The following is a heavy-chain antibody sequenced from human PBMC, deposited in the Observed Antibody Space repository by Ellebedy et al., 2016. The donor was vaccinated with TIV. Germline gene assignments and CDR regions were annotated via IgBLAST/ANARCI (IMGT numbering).Heavy chain of an antibody. CDR2: LLTDGVEK. CDR1: GFRITDLG. Sequence: PGGSLRLSCVASGFRITDLGMHWVRQAPGKGLEWVTVLLTDGVEKYYGASVKGRFTVSRDDSKNTLYLQMNNLRVDDTALYYCATGLGTRAFDLWGQGTMVTVSS. CDR3: ATGLGTRAFDL. V-gene: IGHV3-33*03. D-gene: IGHD1-1*01. J-gene: IGHJ3*01.